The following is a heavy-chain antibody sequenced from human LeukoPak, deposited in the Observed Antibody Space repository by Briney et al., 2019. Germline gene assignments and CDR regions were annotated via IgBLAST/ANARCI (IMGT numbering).Heavy chain of an antibody. CDR1: GYTLTELS. Sequence: ASVKVSCKVSGYTLTELSMHWVRQAPGKGLEWMGGFDPEDGETIYAQKFQGRVTMTEDTSTDTAHMELSSLRSEDTAVYYCATTVFGVVTYAFDIWGQGTMVTVSS. J-gene: IGHJ3*02. D-gene: IGHD3-3*01. CDR3: ATTVFGVVTYAFDI. CDR2: FDPEDGET. V-gene: IGHV1-24*01.